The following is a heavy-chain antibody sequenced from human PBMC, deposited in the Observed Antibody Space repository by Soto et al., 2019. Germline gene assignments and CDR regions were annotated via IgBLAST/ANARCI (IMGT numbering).Heavy chain of an antibody. J-gene: IGHJ5*01. Sequence: QVQLVESGGGVVQPGRSLRLTCAASGFIFSGSGMHWVRQAPGKGLEWVALISYDGSRTYYADSVRDRFTISRDNGENTLYLQMNSLRAEDTDVYFCVRWVGGSMYDNSGKYDSWGQGTLVIVSS. CDR2: ISYDGSRT. V-gene: IGHV3-30*03. D-gene: IGHD3-22*01. CDR1: GFIFSGSG. CDR3: VRWVGGSMYDNSGKYDS.